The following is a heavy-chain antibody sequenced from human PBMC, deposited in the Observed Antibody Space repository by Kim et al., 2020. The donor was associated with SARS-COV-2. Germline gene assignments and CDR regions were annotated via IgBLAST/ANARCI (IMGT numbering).Heavy chain of an antibody. D-gene: IGHD1-26*01. CDR1: GFTFSNYG. CDR2: IWYDGSNE. CDR3: ARDRESGSRAFDY. J-gene: IGHJ4*02. V-gene: IGHV3-33*01. Sequence: GGSLRLSCGASGFTFSNYGMHWVRQAPGKGLEWVAIIWYDGSNEYYADSVRGRFTISRDNSKNTLYLQMNSLRAEDTAVYYCARDRESGSRAFDYWGQGT.